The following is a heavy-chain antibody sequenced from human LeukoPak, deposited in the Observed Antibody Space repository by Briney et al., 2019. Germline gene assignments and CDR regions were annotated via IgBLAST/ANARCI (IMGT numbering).Heavy chain of an antibody. D-gene: IGHD2-21*02. Sequence: GASVKVSCKASGDTFSSYAISWVRQAPGQGLEWMGRIIPIFGIANYAQKFQGRVTITADKSTSTAYMELSSLRSEDTAVYYCAHEFPCGGDCYGYFYYYGMDVWGQGTTVTVSS. CDR2: IIPIFGIA. CDR3: AHEFPCGGDCYGYFYYYGMDV. V-gene: IGHV1-69*04. CDR1: GDTFSSYA. J-gene: IGHJ6*02.